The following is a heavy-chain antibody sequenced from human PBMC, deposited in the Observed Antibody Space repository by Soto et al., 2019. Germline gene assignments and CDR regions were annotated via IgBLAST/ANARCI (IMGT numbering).Heavy chain of an antibody. Sequence: QVQLVQSGAEVKKPGASVKVSCKASGYTFTSYNIHWVRQAPGQGLEWVGMINPRGFFTTYAQKFRGRVTMTGDTSTSVVYMELTNLRPEDTAMYYCARAAGRFGDLFWFDPWGQGTLVSVSS. CDR3: ARAAGRFGDLFWFDP. CDR2: INPRGFFT. V-gene: IGHV1-46*01. D-gene: IGHD3-10*01. J-gene: IGHJ5*02. CDR1: GYTFTSYN.